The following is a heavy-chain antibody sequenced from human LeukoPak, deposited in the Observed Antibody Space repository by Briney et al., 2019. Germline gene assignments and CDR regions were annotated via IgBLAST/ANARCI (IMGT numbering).Heavy chain of an antibody. Sequence: GVSLRLSCAASGFTFSSYWMHWVRQPPGKGLVWVSRINSDGSCTICADSVKGRFTISRDNAKNTLFLQMNTLRAEDTAVYYCARDSGYASRWFDDWGQGTLVTVCS. D-gene: IGHD6-13*01. V-gene: IGHV3-74*01. J-gene: IGHJ4*02. CDR2: INSDGSCT. CDR1: GFTFSSYW. CDR3: ARDSGYASRWFDD.